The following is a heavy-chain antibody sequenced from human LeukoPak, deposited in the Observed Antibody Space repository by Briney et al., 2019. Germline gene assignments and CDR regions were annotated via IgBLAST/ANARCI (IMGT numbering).Heavy chain of an antibody. V-gene: IGHV1-46*01. CDR3: ATELGATQWGAFDI. Sequence: ASVKVSCKASGYTFTSYYMHWVRQAPGQGLEWMGIINPSGGSTSYAQKFQGRVTMTEDTSTDTAYMELSSLRSEDTAVYYCATELGATQWGAFDIWGQGTMVTVSS. CDR1: GYTFTSYY. J-gene: IGHJ3*02. CDR2: INPSGGST. D-gene: IGHD1-26*01.